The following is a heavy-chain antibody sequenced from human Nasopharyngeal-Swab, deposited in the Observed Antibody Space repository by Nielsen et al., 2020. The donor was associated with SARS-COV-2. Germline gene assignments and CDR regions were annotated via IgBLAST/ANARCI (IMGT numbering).Heavy chain of an antibody. V-gene: IGHV4-59*01. J-gene: IGHJ6*02. Sequence: SETLSLTCTVSGGSITGYYWSWIRQPPGKGLEWIGHIYYTGSTKYNPPLKSRVTISMDTSKYQFSLKLSSVTAADTAVYYCARDRPNYGMDVWGRGTTVTVS. CDR3: ARDRPNYGMDV. CDR2: IYYTGST. CDR1: GGSITGYY.